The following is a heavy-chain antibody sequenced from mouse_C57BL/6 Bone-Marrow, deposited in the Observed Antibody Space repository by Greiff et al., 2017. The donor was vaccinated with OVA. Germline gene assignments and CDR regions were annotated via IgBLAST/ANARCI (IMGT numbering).Heavy chain of an antibody. V-gene: IGHV1-5*01. Sequence: VQLQQSGTVLARPGASVKMSCKTSGYTFTSYWMHWVKQRPGQGLEWIGAIYPGNSDTSSKQKFKGKAKLTAVTSARTAYMELSSLTNDVSAVYYCTIYDGYSFDYWGQGTTLTVSS. J-gene: IGHJ2*01. D-gene: IGHD2-3*01. CDR3: TIYDGYSFDY. CDR2: IYPGNSDT. CDR1: GYTFTSYW.